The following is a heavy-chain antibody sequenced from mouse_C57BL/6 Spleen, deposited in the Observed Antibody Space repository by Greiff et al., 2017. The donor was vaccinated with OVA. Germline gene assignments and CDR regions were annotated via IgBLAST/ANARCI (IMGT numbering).Heavy chain of an antibody. V-gene: IGHV1-81*01. CDR3: ARHPRWLLLARDY. Sequence: VQLQESGAELARPGASVKLSCKASGYTFTSYGISWVKQRTGQGLEWIGEIYPRSGNTYYNEKFKGKATLTADKSSSTAYMELRSLTSEDSSVYFCARHPRWLLLARDYWGQGTSVTVSS. D-gene: IGHD2-3*01. CDR2: IYPRSGNT. CDR1: GYTFTSYG. J-gene: IGHJ4*01.